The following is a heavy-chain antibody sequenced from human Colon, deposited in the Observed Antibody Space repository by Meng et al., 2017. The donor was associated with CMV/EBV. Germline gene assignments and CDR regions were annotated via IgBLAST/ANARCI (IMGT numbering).Heavy chain of an antibody. J-gene: IGHJ1*01. CDR3: ASHSSYVWGSHH. Sequence: QVQLVPAGAEVRMPGASVKGSCKASGYSFTGYYIHWVRQAPGQGLEWMGWMDPATGRTDYAQQFQGTVTMTRDTSISTAYLELSRLTSDDTAVYYCASHSSYVWGSHHWGQGTLVTVSS. V-gene: IGHV1-2*02. CDR1: GYSFTGYY. D-gene: IGHD3-16*01. CDR2: MDPATGRT.